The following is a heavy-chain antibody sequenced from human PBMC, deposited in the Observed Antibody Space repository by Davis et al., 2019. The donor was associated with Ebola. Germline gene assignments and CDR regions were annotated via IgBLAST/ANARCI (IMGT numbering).Heavy chain of an antibody. CDR3: ARSVFNWGHTRAFVY. V-gene: IGHV1-46*01. D-gene: IGHD7-27*01. Sequence: ASVKVSCKASGYTFTSYYMHWVRQAPGQGLEWMGIINPSGGSTSYAQKFQGRVTMTRDTSTSTVYMELSSLRSEDTAVYYCARSVFNWGHTRAFVYWGQGTLVTVSS. CDR2: INPSGGST. CDR1: GYTFTSYY. J-gene: IGHJ4*02.